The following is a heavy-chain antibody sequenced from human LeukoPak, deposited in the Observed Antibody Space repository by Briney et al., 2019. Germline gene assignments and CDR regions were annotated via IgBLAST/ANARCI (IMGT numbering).Heavy chain of an antibody. D-gene: IGHD2-15*01. J-gene: IGHJ5*02. V-gene: IGHV4-34*01. CDR2: INHSGST. Sequence: PSETLSLTCAVYGGSFSGYYWSWIRQPPGKGLEWTGEINHSGSTNYNPSLKSRVTISVDTSKNQFSLKLSSVTAADTAVYYCARVVDWFDPWGQGTLVTVSS. CDR3: ARVVDWFDP. CDR1: GGSFSGYY.